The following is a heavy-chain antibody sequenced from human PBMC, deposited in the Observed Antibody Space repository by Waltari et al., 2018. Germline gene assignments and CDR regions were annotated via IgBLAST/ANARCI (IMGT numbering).Heavy chain of an antibody. V-gene: IGHV4-39*01. CDR1: GGSISSSSYY. D-gene: IGHD6-13*01. J-gene: IGHJ3*02. Sequence: QLQLQESGPGLVKPSETLSLTCTVSGGSISSSSYYWGWIRQPPGKGLEWIGSIYYSGSTYYNPSLKSRVTISVDTSKNQFSLKLSSVTAADTAVYYCARLQQQLWDAFDIWGQGTMVTVSS. CDR3: ARLQQQLWDAFDI. CDR2: IYYSGST.